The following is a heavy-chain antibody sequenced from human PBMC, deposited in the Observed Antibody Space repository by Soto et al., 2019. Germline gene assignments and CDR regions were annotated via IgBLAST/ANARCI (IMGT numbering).Heavy chain of an antibody. J-gene: IGHJ4*02. D-gene: IGHD5-18*01. CDR3: AREDTFGIYFDY. CDR2: IYSGGST. Sequence: EVQLVESGGGLVQPGGSLRLSCAASGFTVSSNYMSWVRQAPGKGLEWVSVIYSGGSTYYADSVKGRFTISRDNRKTTLYLEMNSLRAEDTAVYYCAREDTFGIYFDYWGQGTLVTLSS. CDR1: GFTVSSNY. V-gene: IGHV3-66*01.